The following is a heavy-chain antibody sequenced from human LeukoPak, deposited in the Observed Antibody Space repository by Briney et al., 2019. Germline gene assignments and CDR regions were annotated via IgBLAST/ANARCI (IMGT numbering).Heavy chain of an antibody. CDR2: IKEDGSEK. CDR1: GVSFSSYW. J-gene: IGHJ6*04. Sequence: GGSLRLSCVASGVSFSSYWMTWVRQAPEKGLEWVANIKEDGSEKNYVGSVIGRFAISRDNAKNSLYLQMNSLRAEDTAVYYCTRGSPLDYWGKGTTVTVSS. V-gene: IGHV3-7*01. CDR3: TRGSPLDY. D-gene: IGHD3-9*01.